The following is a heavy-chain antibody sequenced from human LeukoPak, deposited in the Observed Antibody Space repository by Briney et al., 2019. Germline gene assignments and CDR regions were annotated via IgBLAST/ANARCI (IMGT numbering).Heavy chain of an antibody. CDR3: ARDDEEIAAAGHDY. Sequence: ASVKVSCKASGDTFTSYAMNWVRQAPGQGLEWMGWINTNTGNPTYAQGFTGRFVFSLDTSVSTAYLQISSLKAEDTAVYYCARDDEEIAAAGHDYWGQGTLVTVSS. CDR2: INTNTGNP. D-gene: IGHD6-13*01. CDR1: GDTFTSYA. J-gene: IGHJ4*02. V-gene: IGHV7-4-1*02.